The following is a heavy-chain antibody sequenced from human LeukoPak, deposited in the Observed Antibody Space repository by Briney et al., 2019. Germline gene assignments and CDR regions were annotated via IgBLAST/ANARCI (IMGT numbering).Heavy chain of an antibody. CDR2: ISGSGGST. CDR1: GFTFSSYA. CDR3: AKDADFWSGYYPDY. J-gene: IGHJ4*02. V-gene: IGHV3-23*01. D-gene: IGHD3-3*01. Sequence: GGSLRLSCAASGFTFSSYAMSWVRQAPGEGLEWVSAISGSGGSTYYADSVKGRFTISRDNSKNTLYLQMNSLRAEDTAVYYCAKDADFWSGYYPDYWGQGTLVTVSS.